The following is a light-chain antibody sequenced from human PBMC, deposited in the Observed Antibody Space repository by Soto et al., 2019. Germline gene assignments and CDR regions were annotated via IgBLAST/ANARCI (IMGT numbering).Light chain of an antibody. CDR3: VLYMGSGIWV. J-gene: IGLJ3*02. CDR2: STN. CDR1: SASVSTSYY. Sequence: QAVLTQEPSFSVSPGRTVTLTCGLSSASVSTSYYPSWYQQTPGQAPRTLINSTNTRSSGVPDRFSGSILGNKAALTITGAQADDESDYYCVLYMGSGIWVFGGGTQLTVL. V-gene: IGLV8-61*01.